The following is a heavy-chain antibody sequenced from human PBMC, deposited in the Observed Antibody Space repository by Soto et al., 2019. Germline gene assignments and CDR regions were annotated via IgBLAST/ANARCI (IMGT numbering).Heavy chain of an antibody. CDR1: RDSVSSNSAA. Sequence: SQTLSLTCAISRDSVSSNSAAWNWIRQSPSRGLEWLGRTYYRSKWYNDYAVSVKSRITINPDTSKNQFSLQLNSVTPEDTAVYYCAREGVAGTDYYYYYGMDVWGQGTTVTVSS. CDR3: AREGVAGTDYYYYYGMDV. CDR2: TYYRSKWYN. J-gene: IGHJ6*02. V-gene: IGHV6-1*01. D-gene: IGHD6-19*01.